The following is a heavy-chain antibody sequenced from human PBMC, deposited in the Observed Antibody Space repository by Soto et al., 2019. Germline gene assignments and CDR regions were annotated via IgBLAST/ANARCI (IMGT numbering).Heavy chain of an antibody. CDR3: ARYLPCYGSGTGYYFDY. CDR1: GGSISSGGYY. CDR2: IYYSGST. Sequence: QVQLQESGPGLVKPSQTLSLTCTVSGGSISSGGYYWSWIRQHPGKGLEWIGYIYYSGSTYYNPYLKSRVTISVDTSKNQFSLKLSSVAAADTAVYYCARYLPCYGSGTGYYFDYWGQGTLVTVS. V-gene: IGHV4-31*03. J-gene: IGHJ4*02. D-gene: IGHD3-10*01.